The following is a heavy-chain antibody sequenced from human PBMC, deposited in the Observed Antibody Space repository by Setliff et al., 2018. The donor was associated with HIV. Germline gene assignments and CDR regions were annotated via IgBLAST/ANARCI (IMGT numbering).Heavy chain of an antibody. D-gene: IGHD3-9*01. CDR2: INNDGSSL. CDR3: ARDRGYDILTGYYMDV. J-gene: IGHJ6*02. CDR1: GGSISSSHW. V-gene: IGHV3-74*01. Sequence: PSETLSLTCAVSGGSISSSHWMHWVRQAPGKGLVWVSRINNDGSSLNYADYVKGRFTISRDNGKNIMYLEMNSVTAEDTAVYYCARDRGYDILTGYYMDVWGQGTKVTVSS.